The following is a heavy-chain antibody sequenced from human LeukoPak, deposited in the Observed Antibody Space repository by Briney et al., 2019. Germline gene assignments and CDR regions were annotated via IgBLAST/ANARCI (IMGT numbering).Heavy chain of an antibody. J-gene: IGHJ4*02. CDR3: ARANYDI. CDR1: GFTFSSYA. D-gene: IGHD3-9*01. V-gene: IGHV3-30-3*01. Sequence: GGSLRLSCAASGFTFSSYAMHWVRQAPGKGLEWVAVISYDGTNEYYADSVKGRFTISRDNSKNTLNLQMNSLRAEDTAVYYCARANYDIRGQGTLVTVSS. CDR2: ISYDGTNE.